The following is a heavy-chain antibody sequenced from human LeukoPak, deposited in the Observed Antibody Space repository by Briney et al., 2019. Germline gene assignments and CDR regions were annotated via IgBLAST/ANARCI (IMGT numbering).Heavy chain of an antibody. Sequence: GGSLRLSCAASGFTFSDYYMSWIRQAPGKGLEWVSYISSSGNYENYADSVKGRFTISRDNGKKSLNLQMESLRAEDMAVYYCARVGRTSIGFDYWGQGTVVTVSS. CDR1: GFTFSDYY. CDR2: ISSSGNYE. J-gene: IGHJ4*02. D-gene: IGHD1-7*01. V-gene: IGHV3-11*05. CDR3: ARVGRTSIGFDY.